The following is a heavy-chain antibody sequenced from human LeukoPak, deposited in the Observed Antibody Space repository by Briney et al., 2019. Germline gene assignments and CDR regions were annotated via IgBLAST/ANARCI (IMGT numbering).Heavy chain of an antibody. CDR3: ARDENIVVVVTATRSNWFDP. CDR1: GYTFTGYY. V-gene: IGHV1-2*02. CDR2: INPNSGGT. D-gene: IGHD2-15*01. J-gene: IGHJ5*02. Sequence: ASVKVSCKASGYTFTGYYMHWVRQAPGQGLEWMGWINPNSGGTNYAQKFQGRVTMTRDTSISTAYMELSRLRSDDTAVYYCARDENIVVVVTATRSNWFDPWGQGTLVTVSS.